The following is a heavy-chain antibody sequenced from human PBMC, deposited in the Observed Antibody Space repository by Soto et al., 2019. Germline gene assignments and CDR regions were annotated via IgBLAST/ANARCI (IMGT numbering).Heavy chain of an antibody. CDR2: IYYSGST. V-gene: IGHV4-59*01. CDR3: ARDRLIDWGSSYWYFDL. D-gene: IGHD7-27*01. Sequence: SETLSLTCTVSGGSISSYYWSLIRQPPGKGLEWIGYIYYSGSTNYNPSLKSRVTISVDTSKNQFSLKLSSVTAADTAVYYCARDRLIDWGSSYWYFDLWGRGTLVTVSS. CDR1: GGSISSYY. J-gene: IGHJ2*01.